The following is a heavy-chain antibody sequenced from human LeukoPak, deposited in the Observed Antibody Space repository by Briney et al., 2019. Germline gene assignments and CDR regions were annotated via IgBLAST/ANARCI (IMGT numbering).Heavy chain of an antibody. CDR3: ARMSPLHTTAYYIDY. CDR1: GFSLNTVTMC. Sequence: SGPALVKPTQALTLTCTFSGFSLNTVTMCVTWIRQPPGRALEFLARIDWDDDKYYNTSLKTRLTISKDISKNVVVLTMTNVDPVDTATYFCARMSPLHTTAYYIDYWGLGTLVTVSS. D-gene: IGHD3-9*01. J-gene: IGHJ4*02. CDR2: IDWDDDK. V-gene: IGHV2-70*11.